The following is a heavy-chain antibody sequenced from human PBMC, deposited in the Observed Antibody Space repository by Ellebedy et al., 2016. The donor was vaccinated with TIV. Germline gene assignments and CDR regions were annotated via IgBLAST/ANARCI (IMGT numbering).Heavy chain of an antibody. V-gene: IGHV3-21*05. CDR3: ARIEPTIFGVVITYYFDY. CDR2: ISSSSSYT. J-gene: IGHJ4*02. Sequence: GGSLRLXCAASGFTFSSYGMHWVRQAPGKGLEWVSYISSSSSYTNYADSVKGRFTISRDNAKNSLYLQMNSLRAEDTAVYYCARIEPTIFGVVITYYFDYWGQGTLVTVSS. D-gene: IGHD3-3*01. CDR1: GFTFSSYG.